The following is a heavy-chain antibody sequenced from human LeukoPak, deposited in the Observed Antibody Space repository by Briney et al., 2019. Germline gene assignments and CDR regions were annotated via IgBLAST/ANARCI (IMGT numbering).Heavy chain of an antibody. CDR2: MNPNSGNT. V-gene: IGHV1-8*02. CDR3: ARGLEVEWRGGSRLNY. D-gene: IGHD2-15*01. J-gene: IGHJ4*02. Sequence: ASVKVSCKASGYTFANYDINWVRQATGQGLEWMGWMNPNSGNTGYAQKFQGRVTMTRSTSISTTYMELSNLTSKDTAVYYCARGLEVEWRGGSRLNYWGQGTLVTVSS. CDR1: GYTFANYD.